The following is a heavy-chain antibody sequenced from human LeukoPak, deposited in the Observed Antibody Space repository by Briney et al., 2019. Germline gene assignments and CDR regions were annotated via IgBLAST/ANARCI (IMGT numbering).Heavy chain of an antibody. CDR3: ARGVRGYSYAFDY. J-gene: IGHJ4*02. D-gene: IGHD5-18*01. V-gene: IGHV4-4*07. Sequence: SETLSLTCTVSGGSISIYYWSWIRQPAGKGLEWIGRIYTSGSTNYNPSLKSRVTISVDKSKNQFSLKLSSVTAADTAVYYCARGVRGYSYAFDYWGQGTLVTVSS. CDR1: GGSISIYY. CDR2: IYTSGST.